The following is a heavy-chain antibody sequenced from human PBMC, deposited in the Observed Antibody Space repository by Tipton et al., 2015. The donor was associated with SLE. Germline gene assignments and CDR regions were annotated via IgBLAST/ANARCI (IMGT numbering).Heavy chain of an antibody. V-gene: IGHV4-61*09. Sequence: TLSLTCSVSCASMNSGSYSWHWIRQPAGKALQLLGHIDSSGNTYYNPSLKSRLTLSVDTSKNQFSLKLTSVTAADTAVYYCARHELVAAKADYWGQGTLVTVSS. CDR2: IDSSGNT. J-gene: IGHJ4*02. CDR1: CASMNSGSYS. CDR3: ARHELVAAKADY. D-gene: IGHD5-12*01.